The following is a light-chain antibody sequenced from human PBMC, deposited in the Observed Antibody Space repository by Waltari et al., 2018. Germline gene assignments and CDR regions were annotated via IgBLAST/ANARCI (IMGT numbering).Light chain of an antibody. V-gene: IGKV3-20*01. CDR2: DAT. CDR1: QRVSVNS. Sequence: VLTQSPGILSLSPGDRATLSCRASQRVSVNSLAWYQHNPGQAPRLLIYDATMRATAIPDRFSGSVAGTDFTLGITRLEAEDFGVYYCQQYGSSPYTFGQGTKLQIK. J-gene: IGKJ2*01. CDR3: QQYGSSPYT.